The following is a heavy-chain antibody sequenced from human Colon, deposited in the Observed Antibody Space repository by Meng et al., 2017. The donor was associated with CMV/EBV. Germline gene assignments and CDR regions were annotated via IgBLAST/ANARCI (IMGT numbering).Heavy chain of an antibody. CDR3: HGFGDNSH. Sequence: GGPLRLSCAASGFTFSSYAMNWVRQAPGKGLEWVSVIYSGDSTTYYADSVKGRFTISRDNSKNTVYLQMNSLRADDTAVYYCHGFGDNSHWGQGTLVTVSS. CDR2: IYSGDSTT. CDR1: GFTFSSYA. D-gene: IGHD3-3*01. J-gene: IGHJ4*02. V-gene: IGHV3-23*03.